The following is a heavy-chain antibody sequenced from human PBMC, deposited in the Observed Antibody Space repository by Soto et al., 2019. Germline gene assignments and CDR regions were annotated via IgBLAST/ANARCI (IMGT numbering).Heavy chain of an antibody. V-gene: IGHV2-5*02. CDR1: GFSLTTSGVG. D-gene: IGHD3-3*01. CDR3: AHRVLRTVFGLVTTTAIYFDF. Sequence: QITLNESGPTQVNPRQTLTLTCTFSGFSLTTSGVGVGWIRQSPGKAPEWLALIYWDDDKRYSPSLKSRLTITNDTSKNQVVLTMADLDPADTATYYCAHRVLRTVFGLVTTTAIYFDFWCQGTPVAVSS. CDR2: IYWDDDK. J-gene: IGHJ4*02.